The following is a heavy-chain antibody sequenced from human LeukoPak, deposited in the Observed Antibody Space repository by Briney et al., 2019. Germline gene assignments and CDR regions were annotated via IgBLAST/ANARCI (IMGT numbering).Heavy chain of an antibody. V-gene: IGHV3-30*04. J-gene: IGHJ4*02. Sequence: GRSLRLSCAASGFTFSSYAMHWVRQAPGKGLEWVAVMSNDGTNKFYADSVKGRFTTSRDNSKNTLYLQMNSLRAEDTAVYYCARPEDSSGWYHFDYWGQGTLVTVSS. D-gene: IGHD6-19*01. CDR3: ARPEDSSGWYHFDY. CDR2: MSNDGTNK. CDR1: GFTFSSYA.